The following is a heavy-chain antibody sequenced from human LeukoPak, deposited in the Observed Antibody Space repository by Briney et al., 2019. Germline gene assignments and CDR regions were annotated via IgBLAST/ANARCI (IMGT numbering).Heavy chain of an antibody. V-gene: IGHV3-23*01. CDR2: ISGSGGST. CDR3: AKALNYYDSSGYYFFDY. J-gene: IGHJ4*02. CDR1: GFTFSSYA. Sequence: GGSLRLSCAASGFTFSSYAMSWVRQAPGKGLEWVSAISGSGGSTYYADSVKGRFTISRDNSKNTLYLQMNSLRVEDTAVYYCAKALNYYDSSGYYFFDYWGQGTLVTVSS. D-gene: IGHD3-22*01.